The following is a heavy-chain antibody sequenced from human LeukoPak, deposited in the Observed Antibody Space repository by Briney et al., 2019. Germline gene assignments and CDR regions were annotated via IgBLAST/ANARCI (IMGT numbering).Heavy chain of an antibody. CDR1: GFTFSNAW. J-gene: IGHJ4*02. CDR3: TTAVGPIDIFDY. D-gene: IGHD1-26*01. V-gene: IGHV3-15*01. Sequence: GGSLRLSCAASGFTFSNAWMSWVRQAPGKGLEWVGRIKSKTDGGTTDYAAPVKGRFTISRDDSKNTPYLQMNSLKTEDTAVYYCTTAVGPIDIFDYWGQGTLVTVSS. CDR2: IKSKTDGGTT.